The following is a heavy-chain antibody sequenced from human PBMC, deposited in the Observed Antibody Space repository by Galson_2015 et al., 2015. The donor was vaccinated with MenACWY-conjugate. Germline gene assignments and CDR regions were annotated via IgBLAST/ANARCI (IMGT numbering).Heavy chain of an antibody. V-gene: IGHV5-10-1*01. CDR3: ARHKGTWYFED. D-gene: IGHD6-13*01. J-gene: IGHJ4*02. CDR1: GYSFTSYY. Sequence: QSGAEVKKPGESLRISCKGSGYSFTSYYISWVRQMPGKGLEWMGRIDPTDSYTNYSPSVQGHVTISADKSVNTAYLQWSSLKASDTALYYCARHKGTWYFEDWGQGSLVTVSP. CDR2: IDPTDSYT.